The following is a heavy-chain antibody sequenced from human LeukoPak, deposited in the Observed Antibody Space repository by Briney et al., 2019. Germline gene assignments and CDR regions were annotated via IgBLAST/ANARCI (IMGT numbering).Heavy chain of an antibody. V-gene: IGHV4-59*08. CDR1: GGSISSYY. D-gene: IGHD2-2*02. CDR2: IYYSGTT. Sequence: SETLSLTCTVSGGSISSYYWSWLRQPPGKGLEWLGYIYYSGTTNYNPSLKSRVPITVDTPKNQFSLKLSSVTAADTAVYYCARLPLDIVVVPAAIILIDYWGQGTLVTVSS. CDR3: ARLPLDIVVVPAAIILIDY. J-gene: IGHJ4*02.